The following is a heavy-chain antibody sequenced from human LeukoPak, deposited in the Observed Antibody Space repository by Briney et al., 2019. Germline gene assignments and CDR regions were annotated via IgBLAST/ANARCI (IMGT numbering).Heavy chain of an antibody. Sequence: GGSLRLSCVASGFTFDDYGMSWVRQAPGKGLEGVSVIYSGGSTYYADSGKGRFTISRDNSKNTLDLQMKSLRAEDTAVYYCARDAVGYSSGWYGNWFDPWGQGTLVTVSS. CDR2: IYSGGST. CDR3: ARDAVGYSSGWYGNWFDP. J-gene: IGHJ5*02. CDR1: GFTFDDYG. D-gene: IGHD6-19*01. V-gene: IGHV3-53*01.